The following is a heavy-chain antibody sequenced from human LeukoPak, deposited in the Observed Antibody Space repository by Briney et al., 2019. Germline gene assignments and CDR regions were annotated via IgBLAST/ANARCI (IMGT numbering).Heavy chain of an antibody. V-gene: IGHV1-18*01. Sequence: GASVKVSCKASGYSFTRYGISWVRQAPGQGLEWMGWISGSNGNTKYAQKFQGRVTMTTDTSTGTAYMDLRNLRFDDTAVYFCARSGRGTYYYIDLWGQGALVTVSS. CDR3: ARSGRGTYYYIDL. J-gene: IGHJ4*01. D-gene: IGHD1-26*01. CDR1: GYSFTRYG. CDR2: ISGSNGNT.